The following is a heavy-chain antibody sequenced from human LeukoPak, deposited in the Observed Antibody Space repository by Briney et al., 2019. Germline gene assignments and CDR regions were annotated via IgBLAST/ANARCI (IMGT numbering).Heavy chain of an antibody. V-gene: IGHV4-59*11. Sequence: SETLSLTCSVSGGSISTHYYNWIRQSPGKGLEWIGRISYSGSTNYNPSLQSRVTISVDTSKNQFSLKLSSVTAADTAVYYCARASSGYDWNYWGQGTLVTVSS. CDR1: GGSISTHY. CDR3: ARASSGYDWNY. D-gene: IGHD5-12*01. CDR2: ISYSGST. J-gene: IGHJ4*02.